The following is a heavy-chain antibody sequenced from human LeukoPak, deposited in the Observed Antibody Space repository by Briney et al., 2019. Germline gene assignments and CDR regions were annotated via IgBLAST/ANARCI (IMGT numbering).Heavy chain of an antibody. D-gene: IGHD4-17*01. J-gene: IGHJ4*02. CDR2: ISGSGGRT. Sequence: GGSLRLSYAASGFTFSSYAMSWVRQAPGKGLGWVSAISGSGGRTYYAGSVKGRFTISRDNSKNMLYLQMNSLRAEDTAIYYCAKILRQNGDYEFDYWGQGTLVTVSS. CDR1: GFTFSSYA. CDR3: AKILRQNGDYEFDY. V-gene: IGHV3-23*01.